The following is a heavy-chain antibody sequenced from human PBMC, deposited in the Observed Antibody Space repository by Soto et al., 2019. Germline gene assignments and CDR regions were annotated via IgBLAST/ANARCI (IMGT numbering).Heavy chain of an antibody. D-gene: IGHD3-16*01. V-gene: IGHV1-18*03. CDR1: GYIFVNYG. CDR2: ISTYSGNT. CDR3: AMVDYDGAATPQDV. Sequence: QVQLVQSGDEVRKPGSSVKVSCKASGYIFVNYGIAWVRQAPGQGLEWMGWISTYSGNTHYASKVQGRLTMTTDTTTSTTCMDPGSVTSGGLAVYYCAMVDYDGAATPQDVWGQGTTVTVSS. J-gene: IGHJ6*02.